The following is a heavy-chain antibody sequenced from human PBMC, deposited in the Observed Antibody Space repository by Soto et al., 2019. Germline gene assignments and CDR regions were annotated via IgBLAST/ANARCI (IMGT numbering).Heavy chain of an antibody. D-gene: IGHD3-10*01. CDR1: GYTITSYG. V-gene: IGHV1-18*01. Sequence: ASVKVSCKASGYTITSYGIIWVRQAPGQGLEWMGWISAYNGNTNYAQKLQGRVTMTTDTSTSTAYMELRSLRSDDTAVYYCARGIIGGDAFDIWGQGTMVTVSS. CDR2: ISAYNGNT. CDR3: ARGIIGGDAFDI. J-gene: IGHJ3*02.